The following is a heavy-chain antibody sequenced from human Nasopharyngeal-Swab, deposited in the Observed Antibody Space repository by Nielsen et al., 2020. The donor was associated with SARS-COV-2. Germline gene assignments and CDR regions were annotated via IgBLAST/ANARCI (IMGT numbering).Heavy chain of an antibody. J-gene: IGHJ4*02. V-gene: IGHV3-74*01. CDR2: LSDYVRRT. Sequence: GESLKISCAASGFTLSRYWMHWVRQAPGKGLVWVSRLSDYVRRTDYADSVKGRFTISRDNAKNSLYLQMNSLRAEDTAVYYCARDTPAMFAYWGQGTLVTVSS. CDR1: GFTLSRYW. CDR3: ARDTPAMFAY.